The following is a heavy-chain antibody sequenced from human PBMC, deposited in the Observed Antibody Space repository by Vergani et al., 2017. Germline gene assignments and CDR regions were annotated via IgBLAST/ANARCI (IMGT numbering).Heavy chain of an antibody. CDR1: GGSFSGYY. V-gene: IGHV4-59*10. CDR2: IYTSGST. J-gene: IGHJ4*02. Sequence: QVQLQQWGAGLLKPSETLSLTCAVYGGSFSGYYWSWIRQPAGKGLEWIGRIYTSGSTNYNPSLKSRVTISVDTSKNQFSLKLSSVTAADTAVYYCARGGIAVDFDYWGQGTLVTVSS. CDR3: ARGGIAVDFDY. D-gene: IGHD6-19*01.